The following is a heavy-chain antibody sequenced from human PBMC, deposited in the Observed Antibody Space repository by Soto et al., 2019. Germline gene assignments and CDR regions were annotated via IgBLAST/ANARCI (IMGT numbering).Heavy chain of an antibody. V-gene: IGHV4-31*03. CDR3: ARALYYYDSSGYPPYYYYGMDV. D-gene: IGHD3-22*01. J-gene: IGHJ6*02. CDR2: IYYSGST. Sequence: SETLSLTCTVSGGSISSGGYYWSWIRQHPGKGLEWTGYIYYSGSTYYNPSLKSRVTISVDTSKNQFSLKLSSVTAADTAVYYCARALYYYDSSGYPPYYYYGMDVWGQGTTVTVSS. CDR1: GGSISSGGYY.